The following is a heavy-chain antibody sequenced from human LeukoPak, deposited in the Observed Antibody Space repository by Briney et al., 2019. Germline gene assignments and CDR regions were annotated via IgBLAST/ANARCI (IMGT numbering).Heavy chain of an antibody. J-gene: IGHJ4*02. CDR1: GFTFSSYA. D-gene: IGHD3-3*01. V-gene: IGHV3-64*01. CDR2: ISSNGGST. Sequence: GGSLRLSCAASGFTFSSYAMHWVRQAPGKGLEYVSAISSNGGSTYYANSVKGRFTISRDNSKNTLYLQMGSLRAEDMAVYYCARDPLYDFWSGYYNKGGYFDYWGQGTLVTVSS. CDR3: ARDPLYDFWSGYYNKGGYFDY.